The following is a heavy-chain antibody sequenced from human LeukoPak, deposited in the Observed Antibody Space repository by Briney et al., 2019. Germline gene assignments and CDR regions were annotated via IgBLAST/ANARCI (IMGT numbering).Heavy chain of an antibody. D-gene: IGHD1-26*01. Sequence: ASVKVSCKASGYTFTNYYMHWVRQAPGQGLEWMGWINPNSGATNYAQKFQGRVTMTRDTSISTAYMELSSLISDDTAVYYCARDGSGSYYGGWDYWGQGTLVTVSS. CDR2: INPNSGAT. J-gene: IGHJ4*02. CDR3: ARDGSGSYYGGWDY. CDR1: GYTFTNYY. V-gene: IGHV1-2*02.